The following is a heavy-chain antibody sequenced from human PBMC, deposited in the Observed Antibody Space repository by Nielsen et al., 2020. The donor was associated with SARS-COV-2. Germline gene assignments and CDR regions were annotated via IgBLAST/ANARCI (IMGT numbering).Heavy chain of an antibody. CDR2: IIPILGIA. Sequence: SVKVSCKASGYTFTSYGISWVRQAPGQGLEWMGRIIPILGIANYAQKFQGRVTITADKSTSTAYMELSSLRSEDTAVYYCARDHQVKGGDGMDVWGQGTTVTVSS. D-gene: IGHD2-2*01. CDR1: GYTFTSYG. CDR3: ARDHQVKGGDGMDV. V-gene: IGHV1-69*04. J-gene: IGHJ6*02.